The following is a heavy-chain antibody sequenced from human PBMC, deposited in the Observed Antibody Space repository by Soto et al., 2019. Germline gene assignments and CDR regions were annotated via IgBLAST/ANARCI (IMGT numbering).Heavy chain of an antibody. D-gene: IGHD2-21*02. CDR3: AREIICGADCHTPVNWVDT. V-gene: IGHV3-30*03. J-gene: IGHJ5*02. CDR1: GFTFSSYG. Sequence: PGGSLRLSCAASGFTFSSYGMHWVRQAPGKGLEWVAVISYDGRNKYYADSVKGRFTISRDNSKNTLYLQMSSQRPEDTAVYYCAREIICGADCHTPVNWVDTWGTGTLVPVSS. CDR2: ISYDGRNK.